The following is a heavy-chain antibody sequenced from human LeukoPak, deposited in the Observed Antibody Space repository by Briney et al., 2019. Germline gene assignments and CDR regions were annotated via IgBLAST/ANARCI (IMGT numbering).Heavy chain of an antibody. Sequence: SVKVSCKASGGTFSSYAISLVRQAPGQGLEWMGRIIPIFGTANYAQKFQGRVTITTDESTSTAYMELSSLRSEDTAVYYCAREYGVWDSSGYSYYFDYWGQGTLVTVSS. D-gene: IGHD3-22*01. CDR1: GGTFSSYA. CDR2: IIPIFGTA. V-gene: IGHV1-69*05. CDR3: AREYGVWDSSGYSYYFDY. J-gene: IGHJ4*02.